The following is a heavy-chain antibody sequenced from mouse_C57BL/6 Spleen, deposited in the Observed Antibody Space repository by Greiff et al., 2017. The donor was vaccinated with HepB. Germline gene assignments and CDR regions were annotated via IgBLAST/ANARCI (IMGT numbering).Heavy chain of an antibody. CDR3: ARLGWDEDY. CDR1: GYTFTSYG. CDR2: IYPRSGNT. D-gene: IGHD4-1*01. V-gene: IGHV1-81*01. J-gene: IGHJ2*01. Sequence: VKLQESGAELARPGASVKLSCKASGYTFTSYGISWVKQRTGQGLEWIGEIYPRSGNTYYNEKFKGKATLTADKSSSTAYMELRSLTSEDSAVYFCARLGWDEDYWGQGTTLTVSS.